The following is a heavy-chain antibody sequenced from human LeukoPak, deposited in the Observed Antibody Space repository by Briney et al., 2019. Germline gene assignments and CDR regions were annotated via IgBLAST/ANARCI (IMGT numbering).Heavy chain of an antibody. J-gene: IGHJ4*02. D-gene: IGHD5-18*01. CDR1: GFTFSSYG. V-gene: IGHV3-33*01. CDR2: IWYDGSNK. Sequence: GGSLRLSCAASGFTFSSYGMHWVRQAPGKGLEWVAVIWYDGSNKYYADSVKGRFTISRDNSKNTLYLQMNSLRAEDTAVYYCARDLGRWIQLWGIDYWGQGTLVTVSS. CDR3: ARDLGRWIQLWGIDY.